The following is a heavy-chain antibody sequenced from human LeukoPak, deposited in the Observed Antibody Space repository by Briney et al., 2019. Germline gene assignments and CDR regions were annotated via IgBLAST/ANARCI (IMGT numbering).Heavy chain of an antibody. CDR2: IYHSGST. V-gene: IGHV4-39*07. Sequence: SETLSLTCTVSGGSISSSSYYWGWIRQPPGKGLEWIGSIYHSGSTNYNPSLKSRVTISVDKSKNQFSLKLSSVTAADTAVYYCARVAAGTGDYWGQGTLVTVSS. CDR1: GGSISSSSYY. D-gene: IGHD6-13*01. CDR3: ARVAAGTGDY. J-gene: IGHJ4*02.